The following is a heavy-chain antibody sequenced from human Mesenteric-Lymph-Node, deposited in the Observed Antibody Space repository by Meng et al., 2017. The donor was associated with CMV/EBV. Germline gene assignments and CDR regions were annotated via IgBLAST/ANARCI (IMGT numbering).Heavy chain of an antibody. D-gene: IGHD3-22*01. Sequence: ETLSLTCAVSGFTFSRYWMSWVRQAPGKGLEWVANIKQDGSEKYYVDSVKGRFTISRDNAKNSLYLQMNSLRAEDTAVYYCARDRDYYDSSGPDYWGQGTLVTVSS. CDR1: GFTFSRYW. V-gene: IGHV3-7*01. CDR3: ARDRDYYDSSGPDY. CDR2: IKQDGSEK. J-gene: IGHJ4*02.